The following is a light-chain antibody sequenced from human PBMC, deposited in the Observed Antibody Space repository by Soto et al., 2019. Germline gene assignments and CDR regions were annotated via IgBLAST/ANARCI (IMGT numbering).Light chain of an antibody. V-gene: IGKV3-20*01. CDR1: QSITNDY. CDR3: QQYGSSPPYT. CDR2: GAS. Sequence: EIVLTQSPGTLSLSPGERATLSCRASQSITNDYLAWYQQRPGQAPRLLIYGASSRGTGIADKFSGSGSGTDFTLTISRLEPEDFAVYYCQQYGSSPPYTFGQGTKLEIK. J-gene: IGKJ2*01.